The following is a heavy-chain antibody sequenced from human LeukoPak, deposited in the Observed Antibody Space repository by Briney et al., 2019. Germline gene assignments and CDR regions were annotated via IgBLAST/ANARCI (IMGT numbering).Heavy chain of an antibody. Sequence: PGGSLGLSCAASGFTFSSYAMSWVRQAPGKGLEWVSAISGSGGSTYYADSVKGRFTISRDNSKNTLYLQMNSLRAEDTAVYYCAKAYYDFWSGPLDYWGQGTLVTVSS. V-gene: IGHV3-23*01. CDR2: ISGSGGST. D-gene: IGHD3-3*01. CDR1: GFTFSSYA. J-gene: IGHJ4*02. CDR3: AKAYYDFWSGPLDY.